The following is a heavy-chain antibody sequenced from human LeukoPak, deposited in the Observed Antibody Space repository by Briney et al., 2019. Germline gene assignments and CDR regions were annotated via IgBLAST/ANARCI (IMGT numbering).Heavy chain of an antibody. V-gene: IGHV4-39*07. D-gene: IGHD2-15*01. CDR3: ARDLGSGVAFDI. Sequence: SETLSLTCTVSGGSISSSSYYWGWIRQPPGKGLEWIGSIYYSGSTYYNPSLKSRVTISVDTSKNQFSLKLSSVTAADTAVYYCARDLGSGVAFDIWGQGTMVTVSS. J-gene: IGHJ3*02. CDR2: IYYSGST. CDR1: GGSISSSSYY.